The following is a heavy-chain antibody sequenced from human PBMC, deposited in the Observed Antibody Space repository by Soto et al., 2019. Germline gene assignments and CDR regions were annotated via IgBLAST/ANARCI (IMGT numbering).Heavy chain of an antibody. V-gene: IGHV1-18*01. Sequence: QAHLVQSGPEVKKPGASVKVSCKGSGYIFTSYGIAWVRQAPGQGLEWMGWISAHNGNTEYAQKFQGRVTLTRDTSTSTASLELRSLRSDDTALYYCARGRYGDYWGQGALVTVSS. CDR2: ISAHNGNT. CDR1: GYIFTSYG. CDR3: ARGRYGDY. J-gene: IGHJ4*02. D-gene: IGHD4-17*01.